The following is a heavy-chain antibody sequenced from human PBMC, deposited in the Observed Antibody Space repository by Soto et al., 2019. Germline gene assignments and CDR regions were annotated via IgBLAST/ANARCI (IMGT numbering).Heavy chain of an antibody. D-gene: IGHD3-3*01. V-gene: IGHV3-30*01. CDR1: GFIFSNNA. J-gene: IGHJ4*01. Sequence: GGSLRLSCVGSGFIFSNNAMHWVRQAPGKGLEWVAFISYDSSEIFYADSVKGRFTISRDNPKNTPFLHMNSPRADDTAVYYCAIARVADSSLDHWGRGVLVTVSS. CDR2: ISYDSSEI. CDR3: AIARVADSSLDH.